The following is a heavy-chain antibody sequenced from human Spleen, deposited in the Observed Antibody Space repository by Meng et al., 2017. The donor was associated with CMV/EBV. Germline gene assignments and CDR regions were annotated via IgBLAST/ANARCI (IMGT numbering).Heavy chain of an antibody. Sequence: ETLSLTCAASGFSFSSYGVNWVRQAPGKGLEWVSSISSRSSYIYYADSVKGRFTISRDNAKNSLYLQMNSLRAEDTAVYYCAREGMATIDAFDIWGQGTMVTVSS. CDR3: AREGMATIDAFDI. CDR2: ISSRSSYI. J-gene: IGHJ3*02. V-gene: IGHV3-21*01. D-gene: IGHD5-24*01. CDR1: GFSFSSYG.